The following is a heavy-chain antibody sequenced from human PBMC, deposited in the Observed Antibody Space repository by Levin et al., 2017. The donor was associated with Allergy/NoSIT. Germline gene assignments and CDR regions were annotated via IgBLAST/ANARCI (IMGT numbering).Heavy chain of an antibody. Sequence: GGSLRLSCAASGFTFSYYAMSWVRQAPGKGLEWVSSIAGSGGSANYADSVKGRFTISRDNSKNTLYLQMSSLRVEDTAIYYCAKDGQWFGGNLADFDFWGQGTLVTVSS. CDR2: IAGSGGSA. D-gene: IGHD3-10*01. CDR3: AKDGQWFGGNLADFDF. V-gene: IGHV3-23*01. J-gene: IGHJ4*02. CDR1: GFTFSYYA.